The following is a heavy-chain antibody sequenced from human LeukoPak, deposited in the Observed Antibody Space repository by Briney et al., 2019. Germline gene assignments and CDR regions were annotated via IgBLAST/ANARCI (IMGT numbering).Heavy chain of an antibody. CDR2: IYHSGST. CDR3: ARGDYALDL. CDR1: GYSISSGYY. V-gene: IGHV4-38-2*01. J-gene: IGHJ2*01. Sequence: PSETLSLTCAVSGYSISSGYYWGWIRQPPGKGLEWIGSIYHSGSTYYNPSLKSRVTISVDTSKNQFSLKLSSVTAADTAVYYCARGDYALDLWGRGTLVTVSS. D-gene: IGHD4-17*01.